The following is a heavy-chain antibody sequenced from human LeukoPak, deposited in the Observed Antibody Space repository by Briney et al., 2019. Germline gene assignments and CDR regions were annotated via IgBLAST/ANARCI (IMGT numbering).Heavy chain of an antibody. CDR2: LSGGGDS. CDR3: GKEVERHFDLKY. V-gene: IGHV3-23*01. J-gene: IGHJ4*02. Sequence: GGSLRLSCAASGFTSCIYAVSWVRQAPGKGLEWVSALSGGGDSYYADSVKGRFTISRDNSKKILYLQMNSLRAEDTAVYYCGKEVERHFDLKYWGQGTLVTVSS. CDR1: GFTSCIYA.